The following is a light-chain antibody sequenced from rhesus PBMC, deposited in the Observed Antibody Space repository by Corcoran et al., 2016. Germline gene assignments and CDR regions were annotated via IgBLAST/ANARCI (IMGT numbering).Light chain of an antibody. J-gene: IGKJ3*01. Sequence: DIQMSQSPSSLSASVGDRVTITCRASQGISSYLNWYQQKPGKAPKPLIYYANSLASGVPSRCSGSGSGTEFKLTISSLQPEDFATYYCQQGNSNPFTFGPGTKLDIK. CDR1: QGISSY. V-gene: IGKV1-32*02. CDR3: QQGNSNPFT. CDR2: YAN.